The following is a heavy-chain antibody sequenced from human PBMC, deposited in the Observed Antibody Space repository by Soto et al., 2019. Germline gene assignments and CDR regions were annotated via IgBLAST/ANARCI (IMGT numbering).Heavy chain of an antibody. J-gene: IGHJ4*02. Sequence: PSETLSLTCTVSGGSISSYYWSWIRRPPGKGLEWIGYIYYSGSTNYNPSLKSRVTISVDTSKNQFSLKLSSVTAADTAVYYCARVSSDYYDSSGFDYWGQGTLVTVSS. CDR1: GGSISSYY. V-gene: IGHV4-59*01. D-gene: IGHD3-22*01. CDR3: ARVSSDYYDSSGFDY. CDR2: IYYSGST.